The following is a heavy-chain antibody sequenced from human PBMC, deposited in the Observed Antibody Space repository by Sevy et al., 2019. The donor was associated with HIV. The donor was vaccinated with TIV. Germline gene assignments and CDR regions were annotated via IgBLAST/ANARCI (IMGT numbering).Heavy chain of an antibody. J-gene: IGHJ3*01. D-gene: IGHD6-13*01. V-gene: IGHV4-30-2*01. Sequence: SETLSLTCSVSGGSIDSGGYSWSWIRQPPGKGLEWIGYIFQSGATYYIPSLQSRVSISDDMSKNQFSLNLRSVTAADTAVYYCARGRVGDSSSWYRASDVWGQGTMVTVSS. CDR2: IFQSGAT. CDR1: GGSIDSGGYS. CDR3: ARGRVGDSSSWYRASDV.